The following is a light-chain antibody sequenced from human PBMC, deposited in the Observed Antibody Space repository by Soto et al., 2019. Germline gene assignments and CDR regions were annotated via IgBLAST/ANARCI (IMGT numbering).Light chain of an antibody. V-gene: IGKV3-20*01. J-gene: IGKJ4*01. CDR2: GAS. Sequence: EIVLTQSPGTLSLSPGEGATLSCRASQSVSSSFLAWYQQKPGQAPRLLIYGASSRATGIPDRFSGSGSGTDFTLTISRLEPEDFAVYYCQQYGSSPVTFGGGTK. CDR1: QSVSSSF. CDR3: QQYGSSPVT.